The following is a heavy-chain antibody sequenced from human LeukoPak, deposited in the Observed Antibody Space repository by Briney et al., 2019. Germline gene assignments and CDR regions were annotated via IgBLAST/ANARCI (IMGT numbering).Heavy chain of an antibody. CDR3: AKGGGWLYYLDY. CDR2: ISGSGGDT. J-gene: IGHJ4*02. Sequence: PGGSLRLSCAASGFTFSTYAMNWVRQAPGKGLEWVSAISGSGGDTYYADSVRGRFTISRDNSKNTLYLQLNSLRAEDTAVYYCAKGGGWLYYLDYWGQGTLVTVSS. V-gene: IGHV3-23*01. D-gene: IGHD6-19*01. CDR1: GFTFSTYA.